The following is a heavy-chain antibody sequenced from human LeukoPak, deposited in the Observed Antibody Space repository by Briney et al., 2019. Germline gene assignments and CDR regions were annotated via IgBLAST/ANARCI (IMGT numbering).Heavy chain of an antibody. J-gene: IGHJ6*04. V-gene: IGHV4-30-2*01. CDR1: GGSNSSGGYS. CDR3: ARDRARSSDILTGYYYYYGMDV. D-gene: IGHD3-9*01. Sequence: SETLSLTCAVSGGSNSSGGYSWSWIRQPPGKGLEWIGYIYHSGSTYYNPSLKSRVTISVDRSKNQFSLKLSSVTAADTAVYYCARDRARSSDILTGYYYYYGMDVWGKGTTVTVSS. CDR2: IYHSGST.